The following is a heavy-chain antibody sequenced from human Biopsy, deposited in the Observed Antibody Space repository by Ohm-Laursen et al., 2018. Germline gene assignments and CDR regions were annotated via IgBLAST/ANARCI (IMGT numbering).Heavy chain of an antibody. D-gene: IGHD3-3*01. CDR2: ITRDGFYM. CDR3: ARGGADFHGTDP. CDR1: GFTFSSYP. Sequence: GSLRLSCTASGFTFSSYPINWVRQAPGKGLEWVSSITRDGFYMFYADSVKGRFTISRDYAKNLVSLEMNSLRVEDTAVYYCARGGADFHGTDPWGQGTLVSVSS. J-gene: IGHJ5*02. V-gene: IGHV3-21*06.